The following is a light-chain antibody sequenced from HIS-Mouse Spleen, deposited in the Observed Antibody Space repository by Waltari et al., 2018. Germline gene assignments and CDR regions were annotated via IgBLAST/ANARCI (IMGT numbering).Light chain of an antibody. V-gene: IGLV1-47*01. CDR3: AAWDDSLSGPV. CDR1: SSNIGSNY. CDR2: RNN. J-gene: IGLJ3*02. Sequence: QSVLTQPPSASGTPGQRVTISCSGSSSNIGSNYVYWYQQPPGTAPKLLIYRNNQRPSAVPDRFSGSKSGTAASLAISGLRSEDEADYYCAAWDDSLSGPVFGGGTKLTVL.